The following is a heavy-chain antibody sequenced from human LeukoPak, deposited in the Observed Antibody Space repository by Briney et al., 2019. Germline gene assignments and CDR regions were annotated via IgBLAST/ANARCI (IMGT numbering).Heavy chain of an antibody. CDR3: AKGNYWTPLDY. D-gene: IGHD1-1*01. J-gene: IGHJ4*02. V-gene: IGHV3-33*06. CDR1: GFAFSSYG. CDR2: IWYDGSNK. Sequence: PGGSLRLSCAASGFAFSSYGMHWVRQAPGKGVEGVAVIWYDGSNKYYADSVKGRFTISRDNSKNTLYLQMNSLRAEDTAVYYCAKGNYWTPLDYWGQGILVTVPS.